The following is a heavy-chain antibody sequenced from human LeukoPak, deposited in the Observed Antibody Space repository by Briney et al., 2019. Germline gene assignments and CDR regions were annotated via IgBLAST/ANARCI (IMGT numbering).Heavy chain of an antibody. J-gene: IGHJ4*02. CDR2: VSGPGTTT. V-gene: IGHV3-23*01. Sequence: PGGSLRLSCEASGFTFLNYAMNWVRQAPEKGLEWVSTVSGPGTTTYYADSVKGRFTVSRDNSKSTVFLQMDSLRAEDTAVYYCATRRSGNYFATFDYWGQGILVTVSS. CDR1: GFTFLNYA. CDR3: ATRRSGNYFATFDY. D-gene: IGHD3-22*01.